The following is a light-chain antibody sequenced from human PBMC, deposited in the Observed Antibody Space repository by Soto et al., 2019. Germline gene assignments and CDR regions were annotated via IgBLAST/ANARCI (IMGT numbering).Light chain of an antibody. CDR1: QRISRN. CDR3: QQYNNWPPWT. CDR2: DAS. J-gene: IGKJ1*01. Sequence: EIVMTQSPATLSVSPGESATLSCRASQRISRNLAWYQQKPGQAPRLLIYDASTRATAIPARFSGSGSETDFTLTISSLQSEDSAVYYCQQYNNWPPWTFGQGTKVEIK. V-gene: IGKV3-15*01.